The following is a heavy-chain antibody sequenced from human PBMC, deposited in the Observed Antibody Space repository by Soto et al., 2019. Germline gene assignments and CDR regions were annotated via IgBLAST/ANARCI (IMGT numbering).Heavy chain of an antibody. J-gene: IGHJ4*02. V-gene: IGHV4-59*13. CDR2: AYHSADA. D-gene: IGHD3-10*01. Sequence: NPXETLSLPCTVSGVPIRSYVWTWIRQPPGKGLEWIGFAYHSADANYNPSLRNRATISTDPAKRQFSLRLSPVTAADTALYYCAGYTNRGVTVDYWGQGALLTVFS. CDR1: GVPIRSYV. CDR3: AGYTNRGVTVDY.